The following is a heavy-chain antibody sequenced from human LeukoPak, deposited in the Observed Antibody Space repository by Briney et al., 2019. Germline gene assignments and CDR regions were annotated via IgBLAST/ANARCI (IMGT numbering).Heavy chain of an antibody. V-gene: IGHV3-30*18. CDR2: ISYDGSNK. CDR1: GFTFSSYG. CDR3: AKDISFRYYYDSSGYPLDY. J-gene: IGHJ4*02. Sequence: GGSLRLSCAVSGFTFSSYGMHWVRQAPGKGLEWVAVISYDGSNKYYADSVKGRFTISRDNSKNTLYLQMNSLRAEDTAVYYCAKDISFRYYYDSSGYPLDYWGQGTLVTVSS. D-gene: IGHD3-22*01.